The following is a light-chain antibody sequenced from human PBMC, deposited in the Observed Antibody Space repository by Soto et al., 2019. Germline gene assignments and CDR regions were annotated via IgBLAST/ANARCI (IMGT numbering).Light chain of an antibody. CDR3: QQYNTYSRT. CDR2: KAS. J-gene: IGKJ2*02. V-gene: IGKV1-5*03. Sequence: DIPMTQSPSTLSASVGDRVTITCRASQSINTWLAWYQHKPGKAPKLLIYKASSLEGGVPSRFIGSGSGTEFTLTISSLQPNDFATYYCQQYNTYSRTFGQGTKVETK. CDR1: QSINTW.